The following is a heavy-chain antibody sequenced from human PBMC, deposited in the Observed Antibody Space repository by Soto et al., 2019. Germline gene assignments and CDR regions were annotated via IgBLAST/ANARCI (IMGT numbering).Heavy chain of an antibody. J-gene: IGHJ4*02. D-gene: IGHD6-6*01. V-gene: IGHV3-23*01. CDR3: AKQKYSTSASNY. CDR2: ISSSAGST. Sequence: LTWVRQAPGKGLEWVSAISSSAGSTYYADSVKGRFTISRDNSKNTLYLQMNSLRAEDTAVYYCAKQKYSTSASNYWGQGTLVTV.